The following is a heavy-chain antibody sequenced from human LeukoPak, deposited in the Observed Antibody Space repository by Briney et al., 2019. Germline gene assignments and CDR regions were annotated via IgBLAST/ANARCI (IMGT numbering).Heavy chain of an antibody. Sequence: PGGSLRLSCSASGFTFSRYVMMWVRQAPGKGLEWVSCISSSSSYMYYADSVKGRFTISRDNAKNTLFLQMNSLRAEDTALYYCVREYCGGDCYTDFWGQGTLVTVSS. CDR2: ISSSSSYM. J-gene: IGHJ4*02. CDR3: VREYCGGDCYTDF. V-gene: IGHV3-21*01. D-gene: IGHD2-21*02. CDR1: GFTFSRYV.